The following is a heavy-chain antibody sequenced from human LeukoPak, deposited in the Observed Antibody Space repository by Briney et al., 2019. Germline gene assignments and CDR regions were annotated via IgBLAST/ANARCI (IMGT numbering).Heavy chain of an antibody. Sequence: PGGSLRLSCVASGFTFSSHWMHWVRQVPGKGLMWVSRINGDVSRIHYGDSVKGRFTISRDNAKNTLYLQMTSLRGDDTAIYFCARDALGGRTKFDSWGHGSLVTVSS. CDR1: GFTFSSHW. D-gene: IGHD3-16*01. CDR2: INGDVSRI. CDR3: ARDALGGRTKFDS. V-gene: IGHV3-74*01. J-gene: IGHJ4*01.